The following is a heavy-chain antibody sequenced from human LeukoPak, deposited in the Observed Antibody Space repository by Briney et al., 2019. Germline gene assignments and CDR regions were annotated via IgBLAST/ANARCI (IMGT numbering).Heavy chain of an antibody. J-gene: IGHJ6*02. Sequence: ASVKVSCKASGYTFTSYAMHWVRQAPGQRLEWMGWINAGNGNTKYSQKFQGRVTITRDTSASTAYMELSSLRSEDTAVYYCARGVLHRRSTYYGFWSGYLNYYYYGMDVWGQGTTVTVSS. CDR3: ARGVLHRRSTYYGFWSGYLNYYYYGMDV. CDR1: GYTFTSYA. CDR2: INAGNGNT. V-gene: IGHV1-3*01. D-gene: IGHD3-3*01.